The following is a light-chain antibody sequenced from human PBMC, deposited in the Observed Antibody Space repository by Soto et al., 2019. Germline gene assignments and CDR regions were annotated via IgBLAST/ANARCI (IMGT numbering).Light chain of an antibody. V-gene: IGKV1-9*01. J-gene: IGKJ3*01. Sequence: DIQLTQSPSFLSASLGDRVTITCRARQGISNFLAWYQQKPGKAPKLLIYAASTLQSGVPSRFSGSGSGTEFTLTISSLQPEDFATYYCQQLNSYLFTFGPGTKVEYQ. CDR1: QGISNF. CDR3: QQLNSYLFT. CDR2: AAS.